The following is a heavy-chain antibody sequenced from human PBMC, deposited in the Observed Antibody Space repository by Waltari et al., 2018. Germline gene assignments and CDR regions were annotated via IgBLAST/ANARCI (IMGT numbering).Heavy chain of an antibody. CDR3: ARVSSAGYYYGSGSYFPYYYGMDV. Sequence: QLQLQESGPGLVKPSETLSLTCTVSGGSISSSSYYWGWIRQPPGKGLEWIGSIYYSGSTYYNPSLKSRVTISVDTSKNQFSLKLSSVTAADTAVYYCARVSSAGYYYGSGSYFPYYYGMDVWGQGTTVTVSS. D-gene: IGHD3-10*01. CDR2: IYYSGST. J-gene: IGHJ6*02. CDR1: GGSISSSSYY. V-gene: IGHV4-39*07.